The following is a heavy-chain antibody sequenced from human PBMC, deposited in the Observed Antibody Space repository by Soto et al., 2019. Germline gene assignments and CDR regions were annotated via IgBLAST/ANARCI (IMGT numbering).Heavy chain of an antibody. CDR2: LSSSSSTI. CDR1: VFTFSIYS. D-gene: IGHD1-26*01. J-gene: IGHJ4*02. V-gene: IGHV3-48*02. Sequence: WGSLLGSSAASVFTFSIYSMNWVRQAPGKGLEWVSYLSSSSSTIYYADSVKGRFTTSIDNSKNSLYLQMNSLRDEDTDVYYCARDKKWELLPSTFDDSGQGTLVTVSS. CDR3: ARDKKWELLPSTFDD.